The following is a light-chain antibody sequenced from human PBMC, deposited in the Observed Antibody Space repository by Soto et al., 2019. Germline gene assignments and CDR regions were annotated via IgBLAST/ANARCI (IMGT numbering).Light chain of an antibody. CDR2: DTY. V-gene: IGLV7-46*01. CDR1: TGAVATGHY. J-gene: IGLJ1*01. Sequence: QAVVTQEPSLTVSPGGTVTLTCGSSTGAVATGHYAYWFHQKPGQAPRPLIYDTYNRFSWTPARFSGSLLGGKAALTLSGAQPEDEADYYCLLYSGGYVLGPGTTLTV. CDR3: LLYSGGYV.